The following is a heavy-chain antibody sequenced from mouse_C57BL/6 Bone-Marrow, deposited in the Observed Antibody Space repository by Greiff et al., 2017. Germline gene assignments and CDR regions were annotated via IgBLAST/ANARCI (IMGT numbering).Heavy chain of an antibody. Sequence: QVQLQQSGAELARPGASVKLSCKASGYTFTSYGISWVKQRTGQGLEWIGEIYPRSGNTYYTEKFKGKATLTADKSSSTAYMELRSLTCEDSAVYFCAIRSIYYYVSSPAWFAYWGQGTLVTVSA. D-gene: IGHD1-1*01. CDR3: AIRSIYYYVSSPAWFAY. CDR2: IYPRSGNT. CDR1: GYTFTSYG. J-gene: IGHJ3*01. V-gene: IGHV1-81*01.